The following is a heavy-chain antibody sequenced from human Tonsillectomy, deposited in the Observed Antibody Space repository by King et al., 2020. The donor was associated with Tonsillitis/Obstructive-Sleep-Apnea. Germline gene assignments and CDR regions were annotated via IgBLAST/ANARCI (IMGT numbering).Heavy chain of an antibody. V-gene: IGHV4-39*01. D-gene: IGHD3-16*01. CDR2: IYYSGST. Sequence: QLQESGPGLVRPSETLSLTCTVSGDSISTSSYYWGWIRQPPGQGLEWIESIYYSGSTYYNPSLKSRVTISVDTSKNQFSLKRISVTAAHTALYFCARPVGGGASYDFDYWGQGSLVTVFS. CDR1: GDSISTSSYY. CDR3: ARPVGGGASYDFDY. J-gene: IGHJ4*02.